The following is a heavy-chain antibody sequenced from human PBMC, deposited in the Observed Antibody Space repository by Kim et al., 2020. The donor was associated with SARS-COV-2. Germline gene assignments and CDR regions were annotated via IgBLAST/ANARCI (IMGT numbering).Heavy chain of an antibody. CDR2: ISYDGSNK. Sequence: GGSLRLSCAASGFTFSSYAMHWVRQAPGKGLEWVAVISYDGSNKYYADSVKGRFTISRDNSKNTLYLQMNSLRAEDTAVYYCARDNGDLPLHIAVAGNFDYWGQGTLVTVSS. J-gene: IGHJ4*02. CDR3: ARDNGDLPLHIAVAGNFDY. V-gene: IGHV3-30*04. D-gene: IGHD6-19*01. CDR1: GFTFSSYA.